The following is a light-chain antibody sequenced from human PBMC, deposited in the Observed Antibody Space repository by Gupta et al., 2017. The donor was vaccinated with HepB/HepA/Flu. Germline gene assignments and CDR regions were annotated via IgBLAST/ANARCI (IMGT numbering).Light chain of an antibody. CDR1: QSVSSF. CDR2: DAA. Sequence: EIVLTQSPATLTLSPGERATLSCRASQSVSSFLTWYQQKPGQAPSLLIYDAANRATGIPDRFSGSGSGTDFTLTISRLEPEDFGVYYCQQQYNLPITFGGGTKVEIK. J-gene: IGKJ4*01. CDR3: QQQYNLPIT. V-gene: IGKV3-11*01.